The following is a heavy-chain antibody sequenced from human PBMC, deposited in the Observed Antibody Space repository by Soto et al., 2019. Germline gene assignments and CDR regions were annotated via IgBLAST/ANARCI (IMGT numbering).Heavy chain of an antibody. J-gene: IGHJ6*02. CDR3: ARDDGWNYRYYDMEV. D-gene: IGHD1-7*01. CDR1: GDTFSSYS. V-gene: IGHV1-69*01. Sequence: QVQLVQSGAEVKKPGSSVKVSCKASGDTFSSYSITWVRQAPGQGLEWMGGIIPVFGSANYAQKFQGRVTITADESTSTAYMELSSLRSQDTAVYSCARDDGWNYRYYDMEVWGQGTTVTVSS. CDR2: IIPVFGSA.